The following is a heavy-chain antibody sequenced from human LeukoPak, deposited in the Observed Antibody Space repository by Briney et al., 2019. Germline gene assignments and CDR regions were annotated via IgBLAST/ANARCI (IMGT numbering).Heavy chain of an antibody. V-gene: IGHV1-18*01. CDR1: GGTFSSYA. CDR2: ISAYNGNT. CDR3: ARGVTIFGVVIISLNAFDI. J-gene: IGHJ3*02. D-gene: IGHD3-3*01. Sequence: ASVKVSCKASGGTFSSYAISWVRQAPGQGLEWMGWISAYNGNTNYAQKLQGRVTMTTDTSTSTAYMELRSLRSDDTAVYYCARGVTIFGVVIISLNAFDIWGQGTMVTVSS.